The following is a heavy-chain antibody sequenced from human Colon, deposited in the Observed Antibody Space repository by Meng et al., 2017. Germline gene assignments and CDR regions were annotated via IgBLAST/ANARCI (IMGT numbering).Heavy chain of an antibody. Sequence: GGSLRLSCAVSGFSFTTYAMSWVRWAPGKGLEWVSAIDASGRDTFYAESVKGRFTISRDNSKDTLLLQMSSLRGEDTTNYYCAAKLRGFYLFDYWGQGTLVTVSS. D-gene: IGHD1-26*01. CDR1: GFSFTTYA. V-gene: IGHV3-23*01. CDR2: IDASGRDT. J-gene: IGHJ4*02. CDR3: AAKLRGFYLFDY.